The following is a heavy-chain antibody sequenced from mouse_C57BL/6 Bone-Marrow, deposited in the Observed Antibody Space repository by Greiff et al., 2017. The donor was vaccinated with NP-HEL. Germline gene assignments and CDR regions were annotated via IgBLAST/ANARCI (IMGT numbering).Heavy chain of an antibody. D-gene: IGHD1-1*01. Sequence: QVQLQQPGAELVKPGASVQLSCKASGYTFTSYWMHWVKQRPGQGLERIGMIHPNSGSTNYNEKFTSKATLTVDKSSSTAYMQLSSLTSEDSAVYYCARVYYYGSSWFAYWGQGTLVTVSA. J-gene: IGHJ3*01. CDR2: IHPNSGST. CDR3: ARVYYYGSSWFAY. V-gene: IGHV1-64*01. CDR1: GYTFTSYW.